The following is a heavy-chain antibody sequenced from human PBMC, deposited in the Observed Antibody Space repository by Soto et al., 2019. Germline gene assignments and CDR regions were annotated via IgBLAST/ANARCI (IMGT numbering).Heavy chain of an antibody. D-gene: IGHD6-19*01. CDR1: GGTFSSYA. J-gene: IGHJ6*02. V-gene: IGHV1-69*13. CDR2: IIPIFGTA. Sequence: CSVQVSCKASGGTFSSYAISWVRQAPGQGLEWMGGIIPIFGTANYAQKFQGRVTITADESTSTAYMELSSLRSEDTAVYYCARGWVIAVAGTDYYYGMDVWGQGNTVTVYS. CDR3: ARGWVIAVAGTDYYYGMDV.